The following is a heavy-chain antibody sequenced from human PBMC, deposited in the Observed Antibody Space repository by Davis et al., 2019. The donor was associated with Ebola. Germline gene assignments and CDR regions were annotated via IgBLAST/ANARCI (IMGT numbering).Heavy chain of an antibody. V-gene: IGHV4-38-2*02. CDR1: GYSINSGYY. CDR3: ARRGDYVANYFNY. D-gene: IGHD4-17*01. Sequence: MPSETLSLTCIVSGYSINSGYYWGWIRQSPGKGLEWIGSIFPSGSTYYNPSLKSRVTISVDRSKNQFSLRLTSVTAADPAGYYCARRGDYVANYFNYWGQGNLVTVS. CDR2: IFPSGST. J-gene: IGHJ4*02.